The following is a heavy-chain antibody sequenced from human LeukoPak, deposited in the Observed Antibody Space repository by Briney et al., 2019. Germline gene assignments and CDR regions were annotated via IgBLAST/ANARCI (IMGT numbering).Heavy chain of an antibody. CDR3: TRDLPVPSLVRGIIIYGLIDY. J-gene: IGHJ4*02. CDR1: GFTFSSYS. CDR2: ISPDGETI. Sequence: GGSLRLSCAASGFTFSSYSMNWVRQAPGKGLEWVSSISPDGETIYHADSVKGRFTTSRDNAKSSLYLQMNSLRAEDTALYYCTRDLPVPSLVRGIIIYGLIDYWGQGTLVAVSS. D-gene: IGHD3-10*01. V-gene: IGHV3-21*06.